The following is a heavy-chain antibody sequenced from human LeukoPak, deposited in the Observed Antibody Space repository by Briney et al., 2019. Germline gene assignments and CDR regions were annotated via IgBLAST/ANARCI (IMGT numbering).Heavy chain of an antibody. CDR3: ASVRGYDSSGYGDYFDY. V-gene: IGHV4-34*01. D-gene: IGHD3-22*01. CDR1: GGSFSGYY. J-gene: IGHJ4*02. CDR2: INHSGST. Sequence: SETLSLTCAVYGGSFSGYYWSWIRQPPGKGLEWIEEINHSGSTNYNPSLKSRVTISVDTSKNQFSLKLSSVTAADTAVYYCASVRGYDSSGYGDYFDYWGQGTLVTVSS.